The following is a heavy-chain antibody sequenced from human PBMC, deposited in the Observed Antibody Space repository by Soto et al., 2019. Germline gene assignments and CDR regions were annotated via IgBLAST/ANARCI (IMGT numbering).Heavy chain of an antibody. D-gene: IGHD2-15*01. CDR3: ARDPNTIGYCSGGSCYVFDY. Sequence: QVQLVESGGGVVQPGRSLRLSCAGSGFTLSNYAMHWVRQAPGKGLEWVAVISYDGKNKYYADSVKGRFTISRDNSQNPLYLQMNSLRVEDTAVYSCARDPNTIGYCSGGSCYVFDYWGQVTLVTVCS. CDR1: GFTLSNYA. J-gene: IGHJ4*02. CDR2: ISYDGKNK. V-gene: IGHV3-30*04.